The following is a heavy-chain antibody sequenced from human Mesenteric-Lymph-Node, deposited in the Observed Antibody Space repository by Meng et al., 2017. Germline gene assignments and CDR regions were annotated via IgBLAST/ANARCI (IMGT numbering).Heavy chain of an antibody. D-gene: IGHD3-22*01. CDR3: AREVGARSGYLF. J-gene: IGHJ4*01. CDR2: IFNSGTT. V-gene: IGHV4-39*07. CDR1: GDSISSSTYY. Sequence: AGSLRLSCTVSGDSISSSTYYWGWIRQPPGKGPEWIGSIFNSGTTYHNPSLKSRVTISVDTSENQFSVELSSVTAADTALYYCAREVGARSGYLFWGQGKPVTVSS.